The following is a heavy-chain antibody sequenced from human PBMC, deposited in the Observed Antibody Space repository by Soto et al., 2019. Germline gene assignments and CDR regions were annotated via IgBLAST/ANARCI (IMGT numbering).Heavy chain of an antibody. CDR1: GYTFTSDA. CDR2: INVGTGYT. D-gene: IGHD3-22*01. J-gene: IGHJ3*01. CDR3: ASAGAWGSNYDVAAFEA. V-gene: IGHV1-3*01. Sequence: VHLVQSGAEVKKPGASVKVSCRASGYTFTSDAMHWVRQAPGQGLEWLGGINVGTGYTTFSQKLQGRVSITRVTSASTAYMELSSLRSEDTAIYYCASAGAWGSNYDVAAFEAWGQGTKVTVSS.